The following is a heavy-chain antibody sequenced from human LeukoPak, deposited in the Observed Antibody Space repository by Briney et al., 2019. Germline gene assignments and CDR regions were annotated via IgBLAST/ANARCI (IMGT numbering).Heavy chain of an antibody. CDR2: ISGSGGST. Sequence: GGSLRLSCAASGFTFSNYWMHWVRQAPGKGLEWVSAISGSGGSTYYADSVKGRFTISRDNSKNTLYLQMNSLRAEDTAVYYCAKTTIFGVVSNFDYWGQGTLVTVSS. CDR3: AKTTIFGVVSNFDY. D-gene: IGHD3-3*01. V-gene: IGHV3-23*01. CDR1: GFTFSNYW. J-gene: IGHJ4*02.